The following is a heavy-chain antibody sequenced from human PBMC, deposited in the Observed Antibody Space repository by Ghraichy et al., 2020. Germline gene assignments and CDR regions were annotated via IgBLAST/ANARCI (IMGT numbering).Heavy chain of an antibody. D-gene: IGHD6-13*01. CDR2: IRYDGSNK. CDR3: AKGRTSTSSLTFFDH. J-gene: IGHJ4*02. V-gene: IGHV3-30*02. Sequence: GGSLRLSCAASGFTFSNYGMHWVRQAPGKGLEWVAFIRYDGSNKNYADSVRGRFAISRDNSENTLYLQINSLRAEDTAVYYCAKGRTSTSSLTFFDHWGQGTLVTVSS. CDR1: GFTFSNYG.